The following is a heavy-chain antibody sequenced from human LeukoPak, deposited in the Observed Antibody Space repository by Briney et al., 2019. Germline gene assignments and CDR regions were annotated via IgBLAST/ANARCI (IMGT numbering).Heavy chain of an antibody. D-gene: IGHD5-18*01. CDR2: IREERGQE. V-gene: IGHV3-7*03. J-gene: IGHJ5*02. CDR1: GLTVSNHW. Sequence: PGGSLRLSCVASGLTVSNHWMSWVRQAPGKGLEWVANIREERGQEYYMDSVKGRFTISKNSAKNSLYLQMNTLRVEDTAMYYCASLDTAKQPLANHWGQGTLVTVSS. CDR3: ASLDTAKQPLANH.